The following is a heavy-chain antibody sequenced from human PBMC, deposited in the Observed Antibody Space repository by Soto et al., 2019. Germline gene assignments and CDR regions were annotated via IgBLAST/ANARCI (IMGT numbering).Heavy chain of an antibody. V-gene: IGHV3-30*18. Sequence: PGGSLRLSCAASGFTFSSYGMHWVRQAPGKGLEWVAVISYDGSNKYYADSVKGRFTISRDNSKNTLYLQMNSLRAEDTAVYYCAKEGTKDSCKYDGVAFWGQGTMVTVSS. CDR2: ISYDGSNK. CDR3: AKEGTKDSCKYDGVAF. J-gene: IGHJ3*01. CDR1: GFTFSSYG. D-gene: IGHD2-2*01.